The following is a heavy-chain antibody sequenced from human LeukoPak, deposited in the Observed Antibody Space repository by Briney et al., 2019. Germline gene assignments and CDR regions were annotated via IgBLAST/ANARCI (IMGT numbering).Heavy chain of an antibody. Sequence: GGSLRLSCAASGFTFSDYAMSWIRQAPGQGLEWVSYISRSGDTIDYADSVKGRFSISRDNAKNSLYLQMNSLRAEDTALYFCARDHNWAFDSWGQGTLVTVSS. CDR1: GFTFSDYA. CDR3: ARDHNWAFDS. V-gene: IGHV3-11*04. CDR2: ISRSGDTI. D-gene: IGHD1-20*01. J-gene: IGHJ4*02.